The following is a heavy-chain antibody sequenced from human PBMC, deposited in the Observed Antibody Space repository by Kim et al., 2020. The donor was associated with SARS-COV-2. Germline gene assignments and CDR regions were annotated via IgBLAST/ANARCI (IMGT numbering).Heavy chain of an antibody. CDR3: ARIRELKYSYGSFDY. D-gene: IGHD5-18*01. CDR2: IIPIFGTA. CDR1: GGTFSSYA. Sequence: SVKVSCKASGGTFSSYAISWVRQATGQGLEWMGGIIPIFGTANYAQKFQGRVTITADESTSTAYMELSSLRSEDTAVYYCARIRELKYSYGSFDYWGQGTLVTVSS. V-gene: IGHV1-69*13. J-gene: IGHJ4*02.